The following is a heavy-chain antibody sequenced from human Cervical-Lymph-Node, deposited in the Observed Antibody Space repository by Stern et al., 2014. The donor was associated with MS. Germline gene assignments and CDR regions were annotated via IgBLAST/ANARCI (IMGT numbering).Heavy chain of an antibody. CDR2: IYHSGST. CDR1: GGSISSGYW. J-gene: IGHJ4*02. CDR3: ARNGGNYAFDY. V-gene: IGHV4-4*02. Sequence: QVQLQESGPGLVQPSGTLSLTCAVSGGSISSGYWWSWVRQPPGKGLEWIGEIYHSGSTNYNPSLKSRVTISVDTSKTHFSLKMNSVNAADTAVYYCARNGGNYAFDYWGQGTLVAVSS. D-gene: IGHD4-23*01.